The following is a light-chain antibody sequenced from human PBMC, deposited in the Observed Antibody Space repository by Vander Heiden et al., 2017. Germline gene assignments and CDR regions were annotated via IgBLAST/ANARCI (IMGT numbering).Light chain of an antibody. CDR1: QSVSSN. CDR3: QQDKNWPLYT. Sequence: EIVMTQSPATLSVSPGERATLSCRASQSVSSNLAWYQQKPGQAPRLLIYGASTRATGIPARFSGSGYGTEFTLTISSLQSEDFAVYYCQQDKNWPLYTFGQGTKLEIK. V-gene: IGKV3-15*01. J-gene: IGKJ2*01. CDR2: GAS.